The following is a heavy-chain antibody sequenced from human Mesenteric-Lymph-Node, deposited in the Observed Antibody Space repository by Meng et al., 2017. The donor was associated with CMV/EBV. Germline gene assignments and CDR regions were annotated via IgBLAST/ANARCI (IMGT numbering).Heavy chain of an antibody. V-gene: IGHV3-21*01. CDR1: GFTFNSYS. J-gene: IGHJ4*02. CDR3: ARARYIAAAPDY. D-gene: IGHD6-13*01. CDR2: ISSSGSYI. Sequence: GESLKISCAASGFTFNSYSMNWVRQAPGKGLEWVSSISSSGSYIYYADSVKGRFTISRDNAKNSLYLQMNSLRAEDTAVYYCARARYIAAAPDYWGQGTLVTVSS.